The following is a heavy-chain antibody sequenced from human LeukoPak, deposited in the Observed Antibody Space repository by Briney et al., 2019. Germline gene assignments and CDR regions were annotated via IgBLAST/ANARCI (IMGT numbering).Heavy chain of an antibody. V-gene: IGHV3-48*01. CDR2: INLNSRNI. CDR1: GFIFSSHG. CDR3: ARDYEYASDI. J-gene: IGHJ3*02. D-gene: IGHD3-3*01. Sequence: GGSLRLSCVASGFIFSSHGMNWVRQAPGKGLEWVAHINLNSRNIDYADSVKGRFTISRDNAKNSQYLQMNNLRVEDTAVYYCARDYEYASDIWGQGATVTVSS.